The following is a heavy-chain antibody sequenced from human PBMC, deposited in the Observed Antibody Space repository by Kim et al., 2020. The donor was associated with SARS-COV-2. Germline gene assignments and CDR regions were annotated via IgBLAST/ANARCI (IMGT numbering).Heavy chain of an antibody. J-gene: IGHJ4*02. CDR2: ISYDGSNK. D-gene: IGHD5-18*01. CDR1: GFTFSSYG. CDR3: AKGSHVDTAMVFDY. Sequence: GGSLRLSCAASGFTFSSYGMHWVRQAPGKGLEWVAVISYDGSNKYYADSVKGRFTISRDNSKNTLYLQMNSLRAEDTAVYYCAKGSHVDTAMVFDYWGQGTLVTVSS. V-gene: IGHV3-30*18.